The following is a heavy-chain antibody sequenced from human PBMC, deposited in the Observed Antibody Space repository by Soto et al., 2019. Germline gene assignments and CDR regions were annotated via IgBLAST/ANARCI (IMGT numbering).Heavy chain of an antibody. J-gene: IGHJ3*02. CDR2: ISYDGSNK. Sequence: QVQLVESGGGVVQPGRSLRLSCAASGFTFSSYAMHWVRQAPGKGLEWVAVISYDGSNKYYADSVKGRFTISRDNSKNTLYLQMNSLRAEDTAVYYCARVGLTLLLQYAFDIWGQGTMVTVSS. CDR3: ARVGLTLLLQYAFDI. D-gene: IGHD3-22*01. V-gene: IGHV3-30-3*01. CDR1: GFTFSSYA.